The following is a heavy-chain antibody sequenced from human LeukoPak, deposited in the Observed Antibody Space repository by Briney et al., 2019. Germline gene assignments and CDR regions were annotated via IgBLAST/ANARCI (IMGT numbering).Heavy chain of an antibody. V-gene: IGHV3-23*01. CDR1: GFTFSSYA. CDR3: ARIYSSGIELSIDY. D-gene: IGHD6-19*01. CDR2: ISGSGGST. Sequence: GGSLRLSCAASGFTFSSYAMSWVRQAPGKGLEWVSAISGSGGSTYYADSVKGRFTISRDNSKNTLYLQMNSLRAEDTAVYYCARIYSSGIELSIDYWGQGTLVTVSS. J-gene: IGHJ4*02.